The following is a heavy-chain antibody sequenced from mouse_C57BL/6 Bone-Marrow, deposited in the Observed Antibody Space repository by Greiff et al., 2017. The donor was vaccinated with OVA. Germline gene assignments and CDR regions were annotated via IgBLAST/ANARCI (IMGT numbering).Heavy chain of an antibody. J-gene: IGHJ4*01. V-gene: IGHV1-55*01. Sequence: VQLQQPGAELVKPGASVKMSCKASGYTFTSYWITWVKQRPGQGLEWIGDIYPGSGSTNYNEKFKSKATLTVDTSSSTAYMQLSSLTSEDSAVYYCARDYGSSYYAVDYWGQGTSVTVSS. CDR3: ARDYGSSYYAVDY. CDR1: GYTFTSYW. CDR2: IYPGSGST. D-gene: IGHD1-1*01.